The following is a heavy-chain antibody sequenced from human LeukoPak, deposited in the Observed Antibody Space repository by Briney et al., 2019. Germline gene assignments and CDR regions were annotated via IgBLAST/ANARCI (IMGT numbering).Heavy chain of an antibody. Sequence: PGRSLRLSCAASGFTFSSYGIHWVRQAPGKGLECVAFISYDGASKYYADSVRGRFTISRGNSKNTLYLQMNSLRVEDTAVYYCARDSSITNPYFGMDVWGQGTTVIV. CDR2: ISYDGASK. CDR3: ARDSSITNPYFGMDV. CDR1: GFTFSSYG. D-gene: IGHD2-2*01. J-gene: IGHJ6*02. V-gene: IGHV3-30-3*01.